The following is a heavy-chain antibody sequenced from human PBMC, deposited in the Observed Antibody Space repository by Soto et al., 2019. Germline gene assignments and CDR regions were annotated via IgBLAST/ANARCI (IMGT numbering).Heavy chain of an antibody. Sequence: WASVKVSCKSSGYTFINYYVHWVLQSPRQWLEWMGMINPSGGRTTYPQKFQGRVTMTRDTSTSTVYVELSSLRSDDTAVFYCAREKASTSLLTHYYYAMDVWGQGTTVTVSS. CDR3: AREKASTSLLTHYYYAMDV. J-gene: IGHJ6*02. CDR1: GYTFINYY. CDR2: INPSGGRT. V-gene: IGHV1-46*01.